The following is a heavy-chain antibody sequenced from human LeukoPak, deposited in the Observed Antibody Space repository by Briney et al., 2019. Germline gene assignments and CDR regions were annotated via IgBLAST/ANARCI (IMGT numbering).Heavy chain of an antibody. Sequence: SVKVSCKASGYTFTNYDINWVRQATGQGLEWMGRIIPILGIANYAQKFQGRVTITADKSTSTAYMELSSLRSEDTAVYYCARPRLPAARHYYYYYGMDVWGQGTTVTVSS. J-gene: IGHJ6*02. CDR2: IIPILGIA. CDR3: ARPRLPAARHYYYYYGMDV. V-gene: IGHV1-69*04. CDR1: GYTFTNYD. D-gene: IGHD2-2*01.